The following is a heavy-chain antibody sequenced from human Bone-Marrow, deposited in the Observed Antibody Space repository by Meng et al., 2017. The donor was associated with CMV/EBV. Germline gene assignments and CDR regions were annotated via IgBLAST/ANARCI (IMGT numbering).Heavy chain of an antibody. Sequence: GGSLRLSCAVSGFTFSNYAMSWIRQAPGKGLEWVSAITASGGSTYYADSVKGRFTISRDNSKDTVSMQMNSLRAEDTAMYYCARGVYSNYDSWGQGTLVTVSS. V-gene: IGHV3-23*01. D-gene: IGHD4-11*01. CDR3: ARGVYSNYDS. CDR1: GFTFSNYA. J-gene: IGHJ4*02. CDR2: ITASGGST.